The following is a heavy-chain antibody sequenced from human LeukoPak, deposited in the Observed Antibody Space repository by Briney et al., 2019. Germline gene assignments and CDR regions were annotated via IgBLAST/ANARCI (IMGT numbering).Heavy chain of an antibody. Sequence: LQTLSLTCAVSGGSISSGGYSWSWIRQPPGKGLEWIGYIYHSGSTYYNPSLKSRVTISVDRSKNQFSLKLSSVTAADTAVYYCASSYGDYGFDYWGQGTLVTVSS. J-gene: IGHJ4*02. CDR1: GGSISSGGYS. D-gene: IGHD4-17*01. CDR2: IYHSGST. V-gene: IGHV4-30-2*01. CDR3: ASSYGDYGFDY.